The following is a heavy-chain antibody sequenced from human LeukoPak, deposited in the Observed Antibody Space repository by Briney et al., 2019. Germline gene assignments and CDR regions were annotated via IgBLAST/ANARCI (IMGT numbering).Heavy chain of an antibody. Sequence: SETLSLTCTVSGGSVSSGSYYWSWIRQPPGKGLEWIVSIYYSGSTYYNPSLKSRVTISVDTSKNQFSLKLSSVTAADTAVYYCARPRAQLRYFDWSFDLWGRGTLVTVSS. CDR2: IYYSGST. D-gene: IGHD3-9*01. CDR3: ARPRAQLRYFDWSFDL. V-gene: IGHV4-39*01. J-gene: IGHJ2*01. CDR1: GGSVSSGSYY.